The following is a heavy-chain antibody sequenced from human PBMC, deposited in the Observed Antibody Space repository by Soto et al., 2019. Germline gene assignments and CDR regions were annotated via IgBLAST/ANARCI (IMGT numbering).Heavy chain of an antibody. CDR2: ISYDGSNK. V-gene: IGHV3-30-3*01. CDR3: ARDDYFDY. CDR1: GFTFSSYA. J-gene: IGHJ4*02. Sequence: GGSLRLSCAASGFTFSSYAMHWVRQAPGKGLEWVAVISYDGSNKYYADSVKGRFTISRDNSKNTLYLQMNSLRAEDTAVYYCARDDYFDYWGQGTLVTVS.